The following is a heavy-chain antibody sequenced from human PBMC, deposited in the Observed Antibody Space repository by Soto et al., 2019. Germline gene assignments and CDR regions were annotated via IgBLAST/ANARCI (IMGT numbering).Heavy chain of an antibody. V-gene: IGHV4-59*08. CDR2: IYYSGST. J-gene: IGHJ6*03. CDR3: ARGYCSGGSCYSTYYYYMDV. D-gene: IGHD2-15*01. CDR1: GGSISSYY. Sequence: QVQLQESGPGLVKPSETLSLTCTVSGGSISSYYWSWIRQPPGKGLEWIGYIYYSGSTNYNPSLKSRVTISVDTSKNQFSLKLSSVTAADTAVYYCARGYCSGGSCYSTYYYYMDVWGKGTTVTVSS.